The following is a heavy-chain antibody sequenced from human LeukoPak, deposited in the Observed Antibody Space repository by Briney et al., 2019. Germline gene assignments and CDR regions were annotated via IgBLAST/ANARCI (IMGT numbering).Heavy chain of an antibody. D-gene: IGHD4-17*01. CDR2: IYHSGST. CDR3: AREYGDYGGSWFDP. CDR1: GGSISSGGYS. Sequence: SETLSFTCAVSGGSISSGGYSWSWIRQPPGKGLEWIGYIYHSGSTYYNPSLKSRVTISVDRSKNQFSLKLSSVTAADTAVYYCAREYGDYGGSWFDPWGQGTLVTVSS. J-gene: IGHJ5*02. V-gene: IGHV4-30-2*01.